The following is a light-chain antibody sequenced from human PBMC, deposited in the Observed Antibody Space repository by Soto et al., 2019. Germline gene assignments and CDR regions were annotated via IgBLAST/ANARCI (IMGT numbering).Light chain of an antibody. CDR3: ATWDDSLSGYI. CDR1: TSNIGSNY. Sequence: LTQPPSASGTPGQRVTISCSGSTSNIGSNYVYWYQQLPGTAPKLLIYRNNQRPSGVPDRFSGAKSGTSASLAISGLRTEDEADYSCATWDDSLSGYIFGTGTKVTVL. V-gene: IGLV1-47*01. J-gene: IGLJ1*01. CDR2: RNN.